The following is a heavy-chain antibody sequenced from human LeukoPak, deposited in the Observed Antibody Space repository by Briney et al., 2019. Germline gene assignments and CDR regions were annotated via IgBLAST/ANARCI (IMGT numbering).Heavy chain of an antibody. CDR2: IQYDGSNE. J-gene: IGHJ4*02. V-gene: IGHV3-30*02. Sequence: PGGSLRLSCAASGFTFSTYDMHWVRQAPGKGLEWVTFIQYDGSNEYQADSVKGRFTISRDNSKNTMYLLMNSLRIEDTAVYYCARDQLGAVLYFDYWGQGALVTVSS. CDR1: GFTFSTYD. D-gene: IGHD1-1*01. CDR3: ARDQLGAVLYFDY.